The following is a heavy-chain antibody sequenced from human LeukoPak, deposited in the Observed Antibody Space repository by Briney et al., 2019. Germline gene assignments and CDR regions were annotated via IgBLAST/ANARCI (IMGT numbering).Heavy chain of an antibody. V-gene: IGHV3-64*01. D-gene: IGHD3-9*01. CDR3: ARVYIAGMTGHYSLDY. J-gene: IGHJ4*02. CDR1: GFIFSNYA. Sequence: GGSLRLSCAASGFIFSNYAMTWVRQAPGKGLEYVSGISSDGGTTNYANSVKGRFTISRDNSKNTLYLQVGSLRPEDMAVYYCARVYIAGMTGHYSLDYWGQGTLLTVSS. CDR2: ISSDGGTT.